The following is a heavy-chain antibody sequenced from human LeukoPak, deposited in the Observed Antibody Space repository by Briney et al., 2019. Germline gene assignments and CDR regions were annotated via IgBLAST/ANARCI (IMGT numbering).Heavy chain of an antibody. D-gene: IGHD2-21*02. CDR1: GGTFSSYA. Sequence: GASVKVSCKASGGTFSSYAVSWVRQAPGQGLEWMGGIIPIFGTANYAQKFQGRVTITADESTSTAYMELSSLRSEDTAVYYCARGVKDIVVVTAMAFDYWGQGTLVTVSS. J-gene: IGHJ4*02. V-gene: IGHV1-69*13. CDR3: ARGVKDIVVVTAMAFDY. CDR2: IIPIFGTA.